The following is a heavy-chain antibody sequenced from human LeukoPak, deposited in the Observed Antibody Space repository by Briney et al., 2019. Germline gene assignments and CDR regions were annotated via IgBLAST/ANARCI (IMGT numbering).Heavy chain of an antibody. Sequence: GGSLRLSCAASGFTFNTYALSWVRQAPGKGLEWVSAMSGSGDDTYYTDSVKGRFTISRDNSKNTLYLQMNSLRAEDTAVYYCARDQGIFDYWGQGTLVTVSS. J-gene: IGHJ4*02. CDR2: MSGSGDDT. CDR3: ARDQGIFDY. CDR1: GFTFNTYA. V-gene: IGHV3-23*01.